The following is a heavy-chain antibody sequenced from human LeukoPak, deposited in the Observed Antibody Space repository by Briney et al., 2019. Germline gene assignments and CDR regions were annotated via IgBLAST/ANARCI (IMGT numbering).Heavy chain of an antibody. CDR1: GGSISSYY. D-gene: IGHD5-24*01. Sequence: PSETLSLTCTVSGGSISSYYWSWIRQPPGKGLEWVGYICYSGSTDYHPSLRSRVTMSVDTSKSQFSLKLNSVTATDTAVYYCARARDGDRFAFDYWGQGSLVTVPS. J-gene: IGHJ4*02. CDR3: ARARDGDRFAFDY. CDR2: ICYSGST. V-gene: IGHV4-59*08.